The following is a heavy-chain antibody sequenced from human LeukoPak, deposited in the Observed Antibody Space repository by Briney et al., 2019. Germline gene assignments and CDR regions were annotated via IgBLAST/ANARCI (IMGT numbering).Heavy chain of an antibody. D-gene: IGHD2-2*01. V-gene: IGHV3-64D*06. CDR2: ISSNGGST. CDR3: ARVPSGYCSSTSCYRPNYYYYGMDV. J-gene: IGHJ6*02. CDR1: GFTFSSYA. Sequence: PGGSLRLSCSASGFTFSSYAMHWVRQAPGKGLEYVSAISSNGGSTYYADSVKGRFTISRDNSKNTLYLQMSSLRAEDTAVYYCARVPSGYCSSTSCYRPNYYYYGMDVWGQGTAVTVSS.